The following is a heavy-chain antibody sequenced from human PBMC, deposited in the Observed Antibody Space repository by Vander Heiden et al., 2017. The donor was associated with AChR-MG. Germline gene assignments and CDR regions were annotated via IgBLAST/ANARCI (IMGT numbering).Heavy chain of an antibody. Sequence: VQLQESGPGLVKPSGTLSLTCAVSGGSISSNNWWTWVRQPPGKGLEWIGEIYRSGNTNYNPSLKSRVTISLDKSKNLFFLKLSSVTAADTAAYYCARDRKRRVGTQNLFDYWGQGTLVTVSS. D-gene: IGHD1-26*01. CDR1: GGSISSNNW. J-gene: IGHJ4*02. CDR3: ARDRKRRVGTQNLFDY. CDR2: IYRSGNT. V-gene: IGHV4-4*02.